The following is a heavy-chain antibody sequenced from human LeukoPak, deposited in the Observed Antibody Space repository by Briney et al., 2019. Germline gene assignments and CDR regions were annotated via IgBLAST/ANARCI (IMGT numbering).Heavy chain of an antibody. D-gene: IGHD1-1*01. Sequence: SETLSLTCTVSDDSITMYYWTWIRQPPGKGLERIGYVDHTGSTKFNPSLNGRVSISRDTSNNFFSLRLRSVTAADTAVYFCARGRVSSSTWYNTYYYFFYMDFWGKGTTVTVSS. CDR1: DDSITMYY. CDR2: VDHTGST. CDR3: ARGRVSSSTWYNTYYYFFYMDF. J-gene: IGHJ6*03. V-gene: IGHV4-59*01.